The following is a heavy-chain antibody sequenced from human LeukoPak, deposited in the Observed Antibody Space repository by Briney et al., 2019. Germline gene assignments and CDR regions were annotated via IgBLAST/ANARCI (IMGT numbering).Heavy chain of an antibody. Sequence: PGGSLRLSCAVSGFSFAAEYMSWIRQAPGQGLEWVSYISNSGHYTNYADSVEGRFTISRDNAENSLYLQMSSLRAEDTGVYYCTTELDGGPNNWGQGTLVTVSS. V-gene: IGHV3-11*05. CDR3: TTELDGGPNN. CDR2: ISNSGHYT. CDR1: GFSFAAEY. J-gene: IGHJ4*02. D-gene: IGHD1/OR15-1a*01.